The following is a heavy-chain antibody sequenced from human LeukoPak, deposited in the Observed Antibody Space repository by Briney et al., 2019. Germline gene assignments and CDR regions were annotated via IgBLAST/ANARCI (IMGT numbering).Heavy chain of an antibody. CDR2: MNPNSGNT. CDR1: GYTFTSYD. Sequence: ASVKVSCKASGYTFTSYDINWVRQATGPGLELMGWMNPNSGNTGYAQKFQGRVTMTRNTSISTAYMELSSLRSEDTAVYYCARGDSSGPDYYYYMDVWGKGTTVTISS. J-gene: IGHJ6*03. D-gene: IGHD6-19*01. V-gene: IGHV1-8*01. CDR3: ARGDSSGPDYYYYMDV.